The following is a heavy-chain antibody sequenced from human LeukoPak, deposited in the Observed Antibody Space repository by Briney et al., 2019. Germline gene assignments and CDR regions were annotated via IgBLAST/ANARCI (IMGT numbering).Heavy chain of an antibody. CDR1: GNTLNKYG. Sequence: ASVTVSCKASGNTLNKYGFSWARQAPGEGREWRGWIKTNSGNTDHAKNLQGRVTLTSDTTTNVAYMELRSLTSDDPAVYYCARDEGVPRFDPRGQGNLVTVSS. V-gene: IGHV1-18*01. J-gene: IGHJ5*02. D-gene: IGHD3-10*01. CDR2: IKTNSGNT. CDR3: ARDEGVPRFDP.